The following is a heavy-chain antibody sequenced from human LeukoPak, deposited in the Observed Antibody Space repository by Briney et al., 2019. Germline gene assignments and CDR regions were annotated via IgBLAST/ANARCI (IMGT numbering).Heavy chain of an antibody. CDR2: IIPIFGTA. CDR1: GGTFSSYA. Sequence: SVKVSCKASGGTFSSYAISWVRQAPGQGLEWMGGIIPIFGTANYAQKFQGRVTITADESTSTGYMELSSLRSEDTAVYYCARDSSGMATIRGDAFDIWGQGTMVTVSS. V-gene: IGHV1-69*13. D-gene: IGHD5-24*01. CDR3: ARDSSGMATIRGDAFDI. J-gene: IGHJ3*02.